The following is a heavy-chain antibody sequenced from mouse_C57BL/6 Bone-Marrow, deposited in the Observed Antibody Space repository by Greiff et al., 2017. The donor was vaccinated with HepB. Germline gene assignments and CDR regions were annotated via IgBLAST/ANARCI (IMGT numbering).Heavy chain of an antibody. V-gene: IGHV1-52*01. D-gene: IGHD2-3*01. CDR1: GYTFTSYW. J-gene: IGHJ4*01. CDR2: IDPSDSET. CDR3: ARLGFDGYLYAMDY. Sequence: QVQLQQPGAELVRPGSSVKLSCKASGYTFTSYWMHWVKQRPIQGLEWIGNIDPSDSETHYNQKFKDKATLTVDKSSSTAYMQLSSLTSEDTAVYYCARLGFDGYLYAMDYWGQGTSVTVAS.